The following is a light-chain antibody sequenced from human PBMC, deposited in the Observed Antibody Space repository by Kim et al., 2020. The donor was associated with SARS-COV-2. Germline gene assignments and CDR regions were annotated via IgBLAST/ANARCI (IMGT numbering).Light chain of an antibody. CDR3: QQYNNLYT. V-gene: IGKV3-15*01. CDR2: GAS. J-gene: IGKJ2*01. CDR1: QSVSSN. Sequence: EIVMTQSPATLSVSPGERATLSCRASQSVSSNLAWYQQKPGRAPRLLIYGASTRATGIPARFSGSGSGTEFTLTISSLQSEDFAVYYCQQYNNLYTFGQGTKLEIK.